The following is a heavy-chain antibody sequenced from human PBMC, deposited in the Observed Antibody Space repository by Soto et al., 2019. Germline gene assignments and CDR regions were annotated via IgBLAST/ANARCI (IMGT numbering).Heavy chain of an antibody. Sequence: EVQLLESGGGLVQHGGSLRLSCAASRFTFSSYAMSWVRQAPGKGLEWVSGIVGNGGTTFYAHSVKGRFTISRDNSKNTLYLQMNSLRAEDTAVYYCANGLSITGTYFDYWGQGTLVNVAS. CDR2: IVGNGGTT. CDR1: RFTFSSYA. V-gene: IGHV3-23*01. CDR3: ANGLSITGTYFDY. J-gene: IGHJ4*02. D-gene: IGHD1-20*01.